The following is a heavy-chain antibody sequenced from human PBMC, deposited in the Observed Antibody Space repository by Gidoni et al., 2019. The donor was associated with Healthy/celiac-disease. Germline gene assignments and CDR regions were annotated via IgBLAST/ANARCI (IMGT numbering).Heavy chain of an antibody. CDR3: AREDPQYSSGWGQFGY. J-gene: IGHJ4*02. CDR1: GDSISTYY. Sequence: QVQLQESGPGLVKPSETLSLTCTVSGDSISTYYWSWIRQPPGKGLEWIGYIYYSGSTNYNPSLKSRVTISVDTSKNQFSLILRSVTAADTAVYYCAREDPQYSSGWGQFGYWGQGTLVTVSS. V-gene: IGHV4-59*01. D-gene: IGHD6-19*01. CDR2: IYYSGST.